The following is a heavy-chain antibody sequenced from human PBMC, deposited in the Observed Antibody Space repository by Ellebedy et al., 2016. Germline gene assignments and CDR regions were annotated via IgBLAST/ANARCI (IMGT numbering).Heavy chain of an antibody. D-gene: IGHD6-19*01. V-gene: IGHV3-23*01. J-gene: IGHJ4*02. CDR3: AKCRHSTGGLLDS. Sequence: GESLKISCAASGFTFSGFAMSWVRQAPGKGLEWVSTISSAGSPNYADSVRGRFTISRDSSKDTLYLEMDSLRADGTAIYYCAKCRHSTGGLLDSWGQGTLVTVSS. CDR2: ISSAGSP. CDR1: GFTFSGFA.